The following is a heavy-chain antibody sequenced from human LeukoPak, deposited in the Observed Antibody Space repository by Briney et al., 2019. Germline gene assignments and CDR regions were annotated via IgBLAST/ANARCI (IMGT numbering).Heavy chain of an antibody. Sequence: GGSLRLSCAASGFTFSDYYMSWIRQAPGKGLEWVSSISSSSSYIYYADSVKGRFTISRDNAKNSLYLQMNSLRAEDTAVYYCASGTTVVPFFDYWGQGTLVTVSS. V-gene: IGHV3-11*06. CDR3: ASGTTVVPFFDY. J-gene: IGHJ4*02. D-gene: IGHD4-23*01. CDR2: ISSSSSYI. CDR1: GFTFSDYY.